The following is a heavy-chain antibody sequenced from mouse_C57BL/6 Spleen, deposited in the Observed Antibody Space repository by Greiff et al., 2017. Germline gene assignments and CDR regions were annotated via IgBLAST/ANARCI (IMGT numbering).Heavy chain of an antibody. J-gene: IGHJ4*01. D-gene: IGHD3-2*01. Sequence: EVHLVESGGGLVQPKGSLKLLCAASGFTFNTYAMHWVRQAPGKGLEWVARIRSKSSNYATYYADSVKDRFTISRDDSQSMLYLQMNNLKTEDTAMYYCMRDEIRQLGYAMDYWGQGTSVTVSS. CDR2: IRSKSSNYAT. CDR1: GFTFNTYA. V-gene: IGHV10-3*01. CDR3: MRDEIRQLGYAMDY.